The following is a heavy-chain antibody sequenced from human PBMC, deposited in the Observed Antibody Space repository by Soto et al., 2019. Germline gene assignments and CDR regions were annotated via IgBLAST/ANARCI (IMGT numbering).Heavy chain of an antibody. V-gene: IGHV4-34*01. J-gene: IGHJ4*02. Sequence: SETLSLTCAVYGGSFSGYYWSWIRQPPGKGLEWIGEINHSGSTSYNPSLKSRVTISVDTSKNQLSLKLSSVTAADTAVYYCARGLAGRSSSWYDYWGQGTLVTVSS. CDR1: GGSFSGYY. D-gene: IGHD6-13*01. CDR2: INHSGST. CDR3: ARGLAGRSSSWYDY.